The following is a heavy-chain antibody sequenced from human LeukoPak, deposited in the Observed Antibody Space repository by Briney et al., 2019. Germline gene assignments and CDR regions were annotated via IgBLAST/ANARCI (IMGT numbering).Heavy chain of an antibody. D-gene: IGHD6-13*01. CDR2: IYYNANT. Sequence: PSETLSLTCIVSGGSVSSGSYYWSWIRQPPGKGLERIGYIYYNANTNSNPSLKSRVTISLDTSKNQFSLRLSSVTAADTAVYYCARRYSSSWFDAFDIWGQGTMVTVSS. CDR3: ARRYSSSWFDAFDI. V-gene: IGHV4-61*01. J-gene: IGHJ3*02. CDR1: GGSVSSGSYY.